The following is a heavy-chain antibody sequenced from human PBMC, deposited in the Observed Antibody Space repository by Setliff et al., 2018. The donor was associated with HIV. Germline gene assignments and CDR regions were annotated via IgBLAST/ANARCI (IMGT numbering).Heavy chain of an antibody. CDR2: IIPILGIA. Sequence: GASVKVSCKASGGTFSSYGISWVRQAPGQGLEWMGGIIPILGIANYAQKFQGRVTITADESTSTAYMELASLTSEDTAVYYCARWRWQQSEFDCWGQGTLVTVSS. CDR1: GGTFSSYG. CDR3: ARWRWQQSEFDC. V-gene: IGHV1-69*10. D-gene: IGHD3-3*01. J-gene: IGHJ4*02.